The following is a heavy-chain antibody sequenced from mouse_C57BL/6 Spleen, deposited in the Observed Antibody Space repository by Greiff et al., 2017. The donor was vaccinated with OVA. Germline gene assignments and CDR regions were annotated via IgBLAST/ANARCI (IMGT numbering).Heavy chain of an antibody. V-gene: IGHV3-6*01. J-gene: IGHJ3*01. CDR2: ISYDGSN. D-gene: IGHD1-1*01. CDR3: ARGVITTVVASAY. Sequence: EVQVVESGPGLVKPSQSLSLTCSVTGYSFTSGYYRYWIRQFPGNKLEWRGFISYDGSNNYNHSLKNRITITRDTSKNQFFLKLNSVTTEDTATYYCARGVITTVVASAYWGQGTLVTVSA. CDR1: GYSFTSGYY.